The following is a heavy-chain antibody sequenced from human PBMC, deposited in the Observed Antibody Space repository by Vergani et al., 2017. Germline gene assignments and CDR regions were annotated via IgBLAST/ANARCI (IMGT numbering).Heavy chain of an antibody. CDR2: IRYDGSNK. J-gene: IGHJ5*01. Sequence: QVQLVESGGGVVQPGGSLRLSCAASGFTFSSYGMHWVRPAPGKGLEWVAVIRYDGSNKYYADSAKGRFTISRDNSKNTLSLQMNSLTAEDTAIYYCAGPQETSAYYNGWFACWSQGILVTVSS. CDR1: GFTFSSYG. CDR3: AGPQETSAYYNGWFAC. V-gene: IGHV3-33*01. D-gene: IGHD3-22*01.